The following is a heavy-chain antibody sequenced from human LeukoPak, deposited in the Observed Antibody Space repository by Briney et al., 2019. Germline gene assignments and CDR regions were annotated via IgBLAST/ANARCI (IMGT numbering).Heavy chain of an antibody. V-gene: IGHV4-38-2*02. CDR2: ISRAGDT. CDR1: GYSITRGYN. D-gene: IGHD1-26*01. Sequence: PSETLSLTCTVSGYSITRGYNWGWVRQSPGKGLEWIASISRAGDTYYNPSLKSRVTISVDTSKNHFSLNLASVTAPDTAVYFCGRGEVGEFDHWGQGTLVTVSS. CDR3: GRGEVGEFDH. J-gene: IGHJ4*02.